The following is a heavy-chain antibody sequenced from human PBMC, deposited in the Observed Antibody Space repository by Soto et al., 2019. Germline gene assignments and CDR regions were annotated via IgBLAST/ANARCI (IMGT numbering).Heavy chain of an antibody. CDR2: TFYRNQWFH. V-gene: IGHV6-1*01. J-gene: IGHJ5*01. CDR1: GDSVSSNSAA. D-gene: IGHD6-19*01. Sequence: PSQTLSLTCDISGDSVSSNSAAWNWLRQSPSGGLEWLGRTFYRNQWFHDFGPSVEGRIAIQSDTSKNQVSLQLTSVTPADTATYYCAKVSSGWGNSFYSWGQGTLVTVSS. CDR3: AKVSSGWGNSFYS.